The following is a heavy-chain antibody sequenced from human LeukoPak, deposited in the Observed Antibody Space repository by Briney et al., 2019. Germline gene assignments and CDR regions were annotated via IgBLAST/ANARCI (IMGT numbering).Heavy chain of an antibody. CDR1: GFTFSSYE. V-gene: IGHV3-48*03. Sequence: GGSLRLSCPASGFTFSSYEMNWVRQAPGRGLEWVSYISSSGSTIYYADSVKGRFTISRDNAKNSLYLQMNSLRAEDTALYYCAREKYGDHFDYWGQGTLVTVSS. D-gene: IGHD4-17*01. J-gene: IGHJ4*02. CDR3: AREKYGDHFDY. CDR2: ISSSGSTI.